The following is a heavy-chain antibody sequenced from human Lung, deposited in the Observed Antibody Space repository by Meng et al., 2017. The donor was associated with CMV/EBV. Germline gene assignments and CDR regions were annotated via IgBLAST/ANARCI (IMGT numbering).Heavy chain of an antibody. CDR3: ARVRTRGYSGYGADAFDI. CDR1: GFTFSDYY. J-gene: IGHJ3*02. V-gene: IGHV3-11*04. CDR2: ISSSGSTI. Sequence: GGSLRLXCAASGFTFSDYYMSWIRQAPGKGLEWVSYISSSGSTIYYADSVKGRFTISRDNAKNSLYLQMNSLRAEDTAVYYCARVRTRGYSGYGADAFDIWGQGTXVTVSS. D-gene: IGHD5-12*01.